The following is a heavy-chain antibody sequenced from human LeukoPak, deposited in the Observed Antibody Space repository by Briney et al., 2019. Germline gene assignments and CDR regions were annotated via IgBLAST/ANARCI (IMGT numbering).Heavy chain of an antibody. V-gene: IGHV2-5*01. CDR1: GFSLSTSGVG. Sequence: SGPTLVNPTQTLTLTCTISGFSLSTSGVGVGWIRQPPGKALEWLAFNYWNDDKRYSPSLKSRLTITKDTSKNQVVLTMTNMDSVDTATYYCAHSIYDSSGYYYFDYWGQGTLVTVSS. J-gene: IGHJ4*02. CDR3: AHSIYDSSGYYYFDY. CDR2: NYWNDDK. D-gene: IGHD3-22*01.